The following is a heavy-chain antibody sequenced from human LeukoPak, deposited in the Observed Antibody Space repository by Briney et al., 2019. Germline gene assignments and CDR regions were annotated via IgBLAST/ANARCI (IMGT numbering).Heavy chain of an antibody. Sequence: ASVRVSCKTSGYTFTGYYLHWVRQAPGQGLEWMGRIDPDSGGTHYAQKFQVRVTVTRDTSITTVYMELSGLTSDDTAVYYCARVPGPYTTSRFDYWGQGTLVTVSS. D-gene: IGHD2-2*02. CDR1: GYTFTGYY. J-gene: IGHJ4*02. CDR2: IDPDSGGT. CDR3: ARVPGPYTTSRFDY. V-gene: IGHV1-2*02.